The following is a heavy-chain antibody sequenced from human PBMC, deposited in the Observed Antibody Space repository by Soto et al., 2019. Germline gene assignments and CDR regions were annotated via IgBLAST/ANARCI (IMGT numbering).Heavy chain of an antibody. CDR2: VYYSGTT. CDR3: ARTTAVPNSLRSRYFFDY. V-gene: IGHV4-61*01. CDR1: GGSVSNKTYY. J-gene: IGHJ4*02. Sequence: SETLSLTCSVSGGSVSNKTYYWSWIRQPPGKRLEWIGYVYYSGTTNYNPSLKSRGTISVDLSKNQFSLSLRSVTTADTAMYYCARTTAVPNSLRSRYFFDYWGQGTLVTVSA. D-gene: IGHD4-17*01.